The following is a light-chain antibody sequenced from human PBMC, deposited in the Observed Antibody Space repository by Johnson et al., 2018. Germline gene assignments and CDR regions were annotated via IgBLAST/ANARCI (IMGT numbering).Light chain of an antibody. CDR2: ENN. Sequence: HSVLTQPPSVSAAPGQKVTISCSGSSSNIGNNYVSWYQQLPGTAPKLLIYENNKRPSGIPDRFSGSKSGTSATLGITGLQTGDEADYYCGTWDSSLSAGNAFGPGTKFTF. CDR1: SSNIGNNY. J-gene: IGLJ1*01. CDR3: GTWDSSLSAGNA. V-gene: IGLV1-51*02.